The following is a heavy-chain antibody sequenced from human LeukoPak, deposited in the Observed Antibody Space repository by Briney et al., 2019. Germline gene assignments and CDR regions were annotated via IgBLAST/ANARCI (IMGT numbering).Heavy chain of an antibody. CDR1: GFTFSSYS. J-gene: IGHJ6*03. Sequence: QPGGSLRLSCAASGFTFSSYSMNWVRQAPGKGLEWVSYISSSSSTIYYADSVKGRFTISRDNAKNSLYLQMNSLRAEDTAVYYCAKDHYGGNPRTNYYYYMDVWGKGTTVTVSS. V-gene: IGHV3-48*01. D-gene: IGHD4/OR15-4a*01. CDR2: ISSSSSTI. CDR3: AKDHYGGNPRTNYYYYMDV.